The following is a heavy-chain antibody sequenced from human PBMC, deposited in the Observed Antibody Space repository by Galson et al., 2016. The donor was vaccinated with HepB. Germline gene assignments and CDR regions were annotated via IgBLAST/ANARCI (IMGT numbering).Heavy chain of an antibody. CDR3: VRSPQWLAPSDWFDP. D-gene: IGHD6-19*01. CDR1: GYIFTSHA. V-gene: IGHV1-3*01. CDR2: IYGGTGNI. J-gene: IGHJ5*02. Sequence: SVKVSCKASGYIFTSHAIHWVRQAPGQRLEWMGWIYGGTGNIKYSQKFKGRVTFTRDTSATTAYMELSSLRFEDTAMYYCVRSPQWLAPSDWFDPWGQGTLVTVSS.